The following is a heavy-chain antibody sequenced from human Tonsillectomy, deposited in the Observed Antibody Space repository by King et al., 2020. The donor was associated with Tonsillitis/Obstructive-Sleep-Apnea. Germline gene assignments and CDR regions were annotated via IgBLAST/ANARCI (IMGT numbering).Heavy chain of an antibody. D-gene: IGHD2-2*01. J-gene: IGHJ4*02. V-gene: IGHV3-74*01. CDR2: INGGGSGT. CDR1: GFTFSNYW. CDR3: ARFQVVPAAMLDY. Sequence: VQLVESGGGLVQPGGSLRLSCAASGFTFSNYWMYWVRQAPGEGLCWVSLINGGGSGTSYADSVKGRFTLSRDNARDTLYLQMNSLRAEDTAVYYCARFQVVPAAMLDYWGQGTLVTVSS.